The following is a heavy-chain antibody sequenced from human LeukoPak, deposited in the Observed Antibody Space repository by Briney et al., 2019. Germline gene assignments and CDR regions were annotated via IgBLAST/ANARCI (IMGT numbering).Heavy chain of an antibody. CDR3: ARDVVGPNRWVYGMDV. CDR1: GFTVSSNY. Sequence: GGSLRLSCAASGFTVSSNYMTWVRQAPGKGLEWVSVIYSGGSTYYADSVKGRFTISRDNSKNTVYLQMNSQRAEDTAVYYCARDVVGPNRWVYGMDVWGQGTTVTVSS. D-gene: IGHD3/OR15-3a*01. V-gene: IGHV3-53*01. CDR2: IYSGGST. J-gene: IGHJ6*02.